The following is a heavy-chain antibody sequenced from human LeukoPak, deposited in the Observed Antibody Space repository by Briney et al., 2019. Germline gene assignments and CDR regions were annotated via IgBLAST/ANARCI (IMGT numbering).Heavy chain of an antibody. J-gene: IGHJ6*03. CDR2: INHSGST. D-gene: IGHD5-18*01. CDR1: DGSFNNFY. V-gene: IGHV4-34*01. CDR3: ARGRGGYSYGSAYYYYYMDV. Sequence: SETLSLTCAIYDGSFNNFYWSWIRQPPGKGLQWIGEINHSGSTNYNPSLKSRVTIPVDTSKNQFSLKLSSVTAADTAVYYCARGRGGYSYGSAYYYYYMDVWGKGTTVTVSS.